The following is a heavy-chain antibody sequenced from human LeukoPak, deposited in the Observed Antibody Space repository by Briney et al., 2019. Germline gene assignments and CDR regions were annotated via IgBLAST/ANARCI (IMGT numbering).Heavy chain of an antibody. V-gene: IGHV3-21*01. CDR1: GFTFSSYS. CDR3: ARGGGDYYDSSGYYSYFDY. J-gene: IGHJ4*02. D-gene: IGHD3-22*01. Sequence: GGSLRLSCAASGFTFSSYSMNWVRQAPGKGLEWVSSISSSSSYIYYADSVKGRFTISRDNAENSLYLQMNSLRAEDTAVYYCARGGGDYYDSSGYYSYFDYWGQGTLVTVSS. CDR2: ISSSSSYI.